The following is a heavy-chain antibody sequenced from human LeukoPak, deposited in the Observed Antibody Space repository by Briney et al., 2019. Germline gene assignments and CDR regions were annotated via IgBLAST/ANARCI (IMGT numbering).Heavy chain of an antibody. J-gene: IGHJ3*02. D-gene: IGHD2-2*01. V-gene: IGHV3-23*01. Sequence: GGSLRLSCAASGFTFSSYAMSWVRQAPGKGLEWVSAISGSGGSTYYADSVKGRFTISRDSSKNTLYLQMNSLRAEDTAVYYCARVVPASYAFDIWGQGTMVTVSS. CDR2: ISGSGGST. CDR1: GFTFSSYA. CDR3: ARVVPASYAFDI.